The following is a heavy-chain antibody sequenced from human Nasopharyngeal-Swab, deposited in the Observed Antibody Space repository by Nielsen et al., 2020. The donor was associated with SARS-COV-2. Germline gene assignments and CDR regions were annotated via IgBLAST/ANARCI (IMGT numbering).Heavy chain of an antibody. CDR3: ARFPRYDLYSFQSEYFQN. D-gene: IGHD3-3*01. CDR1: GFTFRSYA. J-gene: IGHJ1*01. CDR2: ISGGGGST. V-gene: IGHV3-23*01. Sequence: GESLKISCAASGFTFRSYAMGWVRQAPGKGLEWVSGISGGGGSTYSADSVKGRFTISRDNYNSKNTVDLQMNSLRAEDTAVYYCARFPRYDLYSFQSEYFQNWGQGTLVTVSS.